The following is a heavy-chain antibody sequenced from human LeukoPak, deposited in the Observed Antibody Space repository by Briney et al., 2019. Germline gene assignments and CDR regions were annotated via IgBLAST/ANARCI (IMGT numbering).Heavy chain of an antibody. D-gene: IGHD2-21*01. CDR1: GFTFRSFA. Sequence: GGSLRLSCAASGFTFRSFAMSWVRQAPGKGLEWVSGIIGSGRTTFYADSVKGRFTISRDNSKNTLYLQMNSLRAEDTAIYYCAKKEGDTYFSWYVDVWGKGTTVTVSS. V-gene: IGHV3-23*01. CDR3: AKKEGDTYFSWYVDV. CDR2: IIGSGRTT. J-gene: IGHJ6*03.